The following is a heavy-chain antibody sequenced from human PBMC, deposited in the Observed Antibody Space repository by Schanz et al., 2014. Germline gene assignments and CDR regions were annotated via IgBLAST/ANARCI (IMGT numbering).Heavy chain of an antibody. J-gene: IGHJ6*02. Sequence: EVQLAESGGGLIQPGGSLRLSCVVSGFSVSNTYMHWVRQPPGKGLEWVSVIYSGGSTYYSDSVKGRFTISRDNSKNMVYLQMNSLRADDTAVYYCARGTREYYYYGLDVWGQGTTVTVSS. CDR2: IYSGGST. CDR3: ARGTREYYYYGLDV. CDR1: GFSVSNTY. D-gene: IGHD1-7*01. V-gene: IGHV3-53*01.